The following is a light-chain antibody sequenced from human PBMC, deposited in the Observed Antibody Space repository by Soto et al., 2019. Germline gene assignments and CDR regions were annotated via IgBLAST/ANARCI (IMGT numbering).Light chain of an antibody. J-gene: IGLJ1*01. CDR3: NSYTSSSAWV. Sequence: QSALTQPASVSGSPGQSITISCAGTRDDIGAYDYVSWYQQHPGNAPKLLVYEVTNRPSGVSDRFSGSKSGNTASLTISGLQAGDEADYYCNSYTSSSAWVFGTGTKVTVL. CDR2: EVT. V-gene: IGLV2-14*01. CDR1: RDDIGAYDY.